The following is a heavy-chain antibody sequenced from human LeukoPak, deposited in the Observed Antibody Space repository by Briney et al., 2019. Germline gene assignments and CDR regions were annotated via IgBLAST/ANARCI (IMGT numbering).Heavy chain of an antibody. Sequence: GGSLRLSCAASGFTFSSYAMHWVRQAPGKGLEYVSAISSNGGSTYYANSVKGRFTISRDNSKNTLYLQMGSLRDEDMAVYYCARGAKNSWYSSSWYWFDPWGQGTLVTVSS. CDR2: ISSNGGST. J-gene: IGHJ5*02. V-gene: IGHV3-64*01. CDR3: ARGAKNSWYSSSWYWFDP. D-gene: IGHD6-13*01. CDR1: GFTFSSYA.